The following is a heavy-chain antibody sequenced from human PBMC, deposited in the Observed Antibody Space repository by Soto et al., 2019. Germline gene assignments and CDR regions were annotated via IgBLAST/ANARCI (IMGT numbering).Heavy chain of an antibody. Sequence: GGSLRLSCAASGFTFSSYAMSWVRQAPGKGLEWVSAISGSGGSTYYAGSVEGRFAISRDNSKSTLYLQMNSLGAEDTAVYYCAKEPRYYFGSGTYSLDYWGQGTLVTVSS. V-gene: IGHV3-23*01. D-gene: IGHD3-10*01. CDR1: GFTFSSYA. J-gene: IGHJ4*02. CDR3: AKEPRYYFGSGTYSLDY. CDR2: ISGSGGST.